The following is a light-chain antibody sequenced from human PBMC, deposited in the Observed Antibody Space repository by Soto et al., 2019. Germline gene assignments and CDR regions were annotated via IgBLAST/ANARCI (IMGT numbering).Light chain of an antibody. CDR3: QQYNKLPNT. J-gene: IGKJ2*01. CDR2: SAS. V-gene: IGKV3-15*01. CDR1: QTISTN. Sequence: EVVMTQSPVTLSVSPGESAALSCRASQTISTNLAWYQLKPGQAPRLLIYSASSRATGLPARFSGSGSGTEFTLTISSLESEDLGVYYCQQYNKLPNTFGQGTRLEMK.